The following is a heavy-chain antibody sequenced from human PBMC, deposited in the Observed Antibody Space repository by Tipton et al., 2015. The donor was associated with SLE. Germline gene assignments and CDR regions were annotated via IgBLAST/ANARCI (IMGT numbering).Heavy chain of an antibody. CDR1: GFTFTRNW. J-gene: IGHJ2*01. CDR2: INSDGTST. D-gene: IGHD1-14*01. V-gene: IGHV3-74*01. CDR3: AGDQPEPPYWYFSL. Sequence: SLRLSCEVSGFTFTRNWMHWVRQAPGKGLMWVSRINSDGTSTNYADSVKGRFTISRDNAKNRLYLQMNSLRVEDTAVYYCAGDQPEPPYWYFSLWGRGTLVTVSS.